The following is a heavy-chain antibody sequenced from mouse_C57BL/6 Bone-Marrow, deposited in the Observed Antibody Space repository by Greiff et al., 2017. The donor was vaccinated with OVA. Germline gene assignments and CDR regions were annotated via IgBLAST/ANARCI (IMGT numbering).Heavy chain of an antibody. CDR1: GYTFTSYW. D-gene: IGHD2-2*01. CDR3: ATLYGYQAWFAY. J-gene: IGHJ3*01. V-gene: IGHV1-74*01. Sequence: QVQLQQPGAELVKPGASVKVSCKASGYTFTSYWMHWVKQRPGQGLEWIGRIHPSDSDTNYNQKFKGKATLTVDKSSSPASMQLSSLTSEDSAVYYCATLYGYQAWFAYWGQGTLVTVSA. CDR2: IHPSDSDT.